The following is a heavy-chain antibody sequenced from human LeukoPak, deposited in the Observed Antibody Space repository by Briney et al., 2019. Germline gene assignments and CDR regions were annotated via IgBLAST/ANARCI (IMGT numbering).Heavy chain of an antibody. CDR3: AQWSRYFDY. Sequence: GGSLRLSCTASGFTLSSYEMTWIRQAPGKGLEWVSSIDYSGDTTYYADSVKGRFTISRDNSKNTLYLQMNSLRAEDTALYFCAQWSRYFDYWGQGTLVTVSS. D-gene: IGHD1-26*01. CDR1: GFTLSSYE. V-gene: IGHV3-23*01. CDR2: IDYSGDTT. J-gene: IGHJ4*02.